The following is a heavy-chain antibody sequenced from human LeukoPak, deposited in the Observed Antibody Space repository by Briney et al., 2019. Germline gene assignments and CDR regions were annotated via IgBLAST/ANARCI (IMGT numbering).Heavy chain of an antibody. J-gene: IGHJ4*02. CDR3: ARDAYSNSWFDF. CDR1: GVSISSFY. D-gene: IGHD6-13*01. Sequence: SETLSLTCSVSGVSISSFYWSWIRQPAGKGLEWIGRIYTSGSSNYNPSLKSRVTMSVDTSKDHFFLKLSSVTAADTAVYYCARDAYSNSWFDFWGQGTLVTVSS. V-gene: IGHV4-4*07. CDR2: IYTSGSS.